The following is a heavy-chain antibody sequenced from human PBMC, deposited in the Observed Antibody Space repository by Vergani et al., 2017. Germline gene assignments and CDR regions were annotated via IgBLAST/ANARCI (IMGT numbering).Heavy chain of an antibody. CDR1: GYTFTGYY. CDR2: INPNSGGT. V-gene: IGHV1-2*02. Sequence: QVQLVQSGAEVKKPGASVKVSCKASGYTFTGYYMHWVRQAPGQGLEWMGWINPNSGGTNYAQKFQGRVTMTRDTSISTAYMELSRLRSDDTAVDYCERTENYGSGSYYNALLYMDVWGKXP. D-gene: IGHD3-10*01. J-gene: IGHJ6*03. CDR3: ERTENYGSGSYYNALLYMDV.